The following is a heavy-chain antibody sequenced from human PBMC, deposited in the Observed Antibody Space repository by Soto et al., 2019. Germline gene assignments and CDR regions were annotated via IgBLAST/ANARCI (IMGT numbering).Heavy chain of an antibody. Sequence: SETLSLTCSVSGGSISDFYWSWIRQSAGNRLEWIGRVYSRGTADPNPSLKSRVTLSVDTSKNQFSLNLMFVTAADTAVYLCAREGYKNHQYGMDVWGQGTPVTGS. V-gene: IGHV4-4*07. CDR2: VYSRGTA. CDR1: GGSISDFY. J-gene: IGHJ6*02. CDR3: AREGYKNHQYGMDV. D-gene: IGHD3-10*01.